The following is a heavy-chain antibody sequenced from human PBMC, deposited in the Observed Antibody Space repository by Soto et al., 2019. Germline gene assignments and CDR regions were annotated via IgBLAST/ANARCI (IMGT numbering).Heavy chain of an antibody. CDR1: GFAFSSCA. Sequence: GGSLRLSCAASGFAFSSCAMGWVRQAPGKGLEWVSDIIDSGGSTYYADSVKGRFTISRDNSKSTLYLQMNSLRAEDTALYYCAKGRSYYYHYVLAVWGQGTTVTVSS. CDR3: AKGRSYYYHYVLAV. V-gene: IGHV3-23*01. J-gene: IGHJ6*02. CDR2: IIDSGGST.